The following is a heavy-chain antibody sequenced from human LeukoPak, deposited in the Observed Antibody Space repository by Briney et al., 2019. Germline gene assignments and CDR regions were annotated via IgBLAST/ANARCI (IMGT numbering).Heavy chain of an antibody. Sequence: PSGSLRLSCAASGFTFRTYAMSWVRQTPGKEPEWVSEISGSGGSTYYADSVKGRFTISRDNSKNILYLQLNSLSPADTAVYYCAKTNRGGIGQCLDYWGQGTLVTVSS. V-gene: IGHV3-23*01. J-gene: IGHJ4*02. CDR2: ISGSGGST. CDR3: AKTNRGGIGQCLDY. CDR1: GFTFRTYA. D-gene: IGHD3-10*01.